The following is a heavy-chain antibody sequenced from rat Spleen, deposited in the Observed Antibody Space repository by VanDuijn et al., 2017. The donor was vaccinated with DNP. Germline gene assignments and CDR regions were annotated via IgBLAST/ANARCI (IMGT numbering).Heavy chain of an antibody. J-gene: IGHJ4*01. D-gene: IGHD1-3*01. V-gene: IGHV3-1*01. CDR3: ARLWLHRGGRAMED. CDR1: GYSITSNY. CDR2: ISYGGST. Sequence: EVQLQESGPGLVKPSQSLSLTCSVTGYSITSNYKWSWIRKFPGNKLEWIGHISYGGSTSYNPSLKSRISITRDTSKNQFFLQLNSLTYDDKATHYCARLWLHRGGRAMEDWGKGTSVTVST.